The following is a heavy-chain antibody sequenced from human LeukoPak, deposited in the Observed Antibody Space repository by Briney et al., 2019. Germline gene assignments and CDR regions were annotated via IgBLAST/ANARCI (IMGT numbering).Heavy chain of an antibody. Sequence: ASVKVSCKVSGYTLTELSMHWVRQAPGKGLEWMGGFDPEDGETIYAQKFQGRVTMTEDTSTDTAYMELRSLRSDDTAVYYCARDIAAAGIGWFDPWGQGTLVTVSS. CDR2: FDPEDGET. CDR3: ARDIAAAGIGWFDP. CDR1: GYTLTELS. V-gene: IGHV1-24*01. J-gene: IGHJ5*02. D-gene: IGHD6-13*01.